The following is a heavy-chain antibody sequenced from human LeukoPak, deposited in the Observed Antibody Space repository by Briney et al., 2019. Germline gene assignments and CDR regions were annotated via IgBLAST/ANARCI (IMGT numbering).Heavy chain of an antibody. Sequence: ASVKVSRKASGYTFTSYHMHWVRQAPGQGLEWMGIMNPSGGSTRYAQKFQGRVTMTRDTSTSTVYMELSSLRSEDTAVYYCARSVYTRIAVIEGATNWFDPWGQGTLVTVSS. J-gene: IGHJ5*02. CDR2: MNPSGGST. D-gene: IGHD6-19*01. CDR1: GYTFTSYH. V-gene: IGHV1-46*01. CDR3: ARSVYTRIAVIEGATNWFDP.